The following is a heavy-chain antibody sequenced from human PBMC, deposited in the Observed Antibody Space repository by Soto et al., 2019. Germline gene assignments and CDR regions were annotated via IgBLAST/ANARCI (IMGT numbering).Heavy chain of an antibody. CDR3: AKVWCEYVYCSRSSCLYYVHL. CDR1: GFTFSTSA. Sequence: EVQLLESGGGLVQPGGSLRLSCEASGFTFSTSAMSWVRQAPGKGLEWVSTISDSGSTYYADSVKGRFTISRDNSKKTMFLQMNSLRVVDTAVFYCAKVWCEYVYCSRSSCLYYVHLWGQGTLVTVSS. CDR2: ISDSGST. V-gene: IGHV3-23*01. J-gene: IGHJ4*02. D-gene: IGHD2-2*01.